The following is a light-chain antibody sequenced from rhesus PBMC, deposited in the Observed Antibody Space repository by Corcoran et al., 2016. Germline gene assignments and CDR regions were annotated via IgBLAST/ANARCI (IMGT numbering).Light chain of an antibody. CDR3: QQYYETPWT. V-gene: IGKV1S8*01. J-gene: IGKJ1*01. Sequence: GDRVTITCRASQDITNDLAWYQQRPGETPKVLIYEASSLQSGIPSRFSGSGSGTDFTLTISSLQSEDFATYHCQQYYETPWTFGQGTKVEIK. CDR2: EAS. CDR1: QDITND.